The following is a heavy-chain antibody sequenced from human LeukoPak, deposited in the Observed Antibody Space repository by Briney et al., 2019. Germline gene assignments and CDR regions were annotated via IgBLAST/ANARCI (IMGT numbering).Heavy chain of an antibody. V-gene: IGHV4-59*01. CDR3: ARVAAAAPDAFDI. CDR2: IYYSGST. D-gene: IGHD6-13*01. CDR1: GVSISSYY. Sequence: SETLSLTCTVSGVSISSYYWTWIRQPPGKGLEWIGYIYYSGSTNYNPSLKSRVTISVDTSKNQFSLKLSSVTAADTAVYYCARVAAAAPDAFDIWGQGTMVTVSS. J-gene: IGHJ3*02.